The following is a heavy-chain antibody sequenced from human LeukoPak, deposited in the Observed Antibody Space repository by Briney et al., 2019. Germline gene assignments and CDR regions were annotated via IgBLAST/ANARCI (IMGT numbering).Heavy chain of an antibody. CDR3: ARGSPGESDFDY. D-gene: IGHD3-10*01. V-gene: IGHV1-8*03. CDR2: MNPNSGNT. Sequence: GASVKVSCKASGYTFTSYGISWVRQAPGQGLEWMGWMNPNSGNTGYAQKFQGRVTITRNTSISTAYMELSSLRSEDTAVYYCARGSPGESDFDYWGQGTLVIVSS. CDR1: GYTFTSYG. J-gene: IGHJ4*02.